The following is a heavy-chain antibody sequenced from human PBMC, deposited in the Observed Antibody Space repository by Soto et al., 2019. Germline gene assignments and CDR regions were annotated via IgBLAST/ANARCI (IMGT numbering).Heavy chain of an antibody. CDR1: GFTFSSYS. D-gene: IGHD6-6*01. CDR2: ISSSSSYI. Sequence: PGGSLRLSCAASGFTFSSYSMNWVRQAPGKGLEWVSSISSSSSYIYYADSVKGRFTISRDNAKNSLYLQMNSLRAEDTAVYYCARIYSSYGTATPGYFDYWGQGTLVTVSS. CDR3: ARIYSSYGTATPGYFDY. V-gene: IGHV3-21*01. J-gene: IGHJ4*02.